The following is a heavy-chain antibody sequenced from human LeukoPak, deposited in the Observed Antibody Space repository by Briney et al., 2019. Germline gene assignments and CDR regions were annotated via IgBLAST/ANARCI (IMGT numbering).Heavy chain of an antibody. Sequence: GESLKISCKGSGYSFTSYWIDWVRQMPGKGLEWMGIIYPGDSDTRYSPSFQGQVTISADKSIGTAYLQWSSLKASDTAMYYCARHVATTVTPDYYFDYWGQGTLVTVSS. D-gene: IGHD4-17*01. CDR2: IYPGDSDT. CDR3: ARHVATTVTPDYYFDY. J-gene: IGHJ4*02. CDR1: GYSFTSYW. V-gene: IGHV5-51*01.